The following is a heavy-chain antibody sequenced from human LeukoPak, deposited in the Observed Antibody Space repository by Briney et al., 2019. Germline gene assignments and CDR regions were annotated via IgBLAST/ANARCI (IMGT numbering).Heavy chain of an antibody. CDR1: GFTFSTYA. Sequence: GGSLRLSCVASGFTFSTYAMSWVRQAPGRGLEWVSSISGSVTSTHYADSVKGRFTISRDNAKNTLYLQMNSLRAEDTAVYYCARGATYAYYQDYWGQGTLDTVSS. CDR3: ARGATYAYYQDY. J-gene: IGHJ4*02. CDR2: ISGSVTST. V-gene: IGHV3-23*01. D-gene: IGHD1-26*01.